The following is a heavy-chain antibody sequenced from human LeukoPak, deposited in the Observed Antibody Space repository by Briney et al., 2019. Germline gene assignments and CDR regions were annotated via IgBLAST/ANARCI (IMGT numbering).Heavy chain of an antibody. CDR2: MNPNSGNT. CDR3: ARGGYDFVYYYYGMDV. J-gene: IGHJ6*02. Sequence: ASVKVSCKASGYTFTSHDINWVRQATGQGLEWMGWMNPNSGNTGYAQKFQGRVTMTRDTSINTAYLELSSLRSEDTAMYYCARGGYDFVYYYYGMDVWGQGTTVTVSS. CDR1: GYTFTSHD. V-gene: IGHV1-8*01. D-gene: IGHD3-3*01.